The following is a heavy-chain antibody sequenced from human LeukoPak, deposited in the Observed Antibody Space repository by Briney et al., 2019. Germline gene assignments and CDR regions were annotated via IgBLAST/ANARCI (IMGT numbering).Heavy chain of an antibody. CDR2: IRYDGSNK. J-gene: IGHJ4*02. Sequence: GGSLRLSCAASGFTFSSYGMHWVRQAPGKGLEWVAFIRYDGSNKYYADSVKGRFTISRDNSKNTLYLQMNSLRAEDTAVYYCAKAGPHYCGGDCSLDYWGQGTLVTVSS. D-gene: IGHD2-21*01. CDR1: GFTFSSYG. CDR3: AKAGPHYCGGDCSLDY. V-gene: IGHV3-30*02.